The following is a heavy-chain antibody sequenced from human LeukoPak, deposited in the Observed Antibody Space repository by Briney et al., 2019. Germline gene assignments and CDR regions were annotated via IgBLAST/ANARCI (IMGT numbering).Heavy chain of an antibody. V-gene: IGHV3-23*01. D-gene: IGHD1-26*01. CDR1: GFTFSSYA. Sequence: GGSLRLSCVASGFTFSSYAMGWVRQAPGKGLEWVSAISGSGVTTHYAGSVKGRFSISRDNSKNTLYLQMDSLRAEDTALYYCAKRVVVGATSPYSDFQDWGQGTLVTVSS. J-gene: IGHJ1*01. CDR3: AKRVVVGATSPYSDFQD. CDR2: ISGSGVTT.